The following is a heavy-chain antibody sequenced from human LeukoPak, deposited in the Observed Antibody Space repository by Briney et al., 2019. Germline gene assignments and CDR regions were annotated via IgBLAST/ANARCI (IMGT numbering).Heavy chain of an antibody. CDR2: IYYSGST. J-gene: IGHJ4*02. D-gene: IGHD3-22*01. Sequence: SETLSLTCTVSGGSVSSGSYYWSWIRQPPGKGLEWIGYIYYSGSTNYNPSLKSRVTISVDTSKNQFSLKLSSVTAADTAVYYCARVYDSSGYYFDYWGQGTLVTVSS. CDR3: ARVYDSSGYYFDY. CDR1: GGSVSSGSYY. V-gene: IGHV4-61*01.